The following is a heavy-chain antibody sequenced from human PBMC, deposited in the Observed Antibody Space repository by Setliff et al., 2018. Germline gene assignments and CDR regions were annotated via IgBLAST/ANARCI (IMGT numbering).Heavy chain of an antibody. J-gene: IGHJ6*03. CDR2: IIPIFGTA. Sequence: SVKVSCKASGGTFINYAISWVRQAPGQGLEWMGGIIPIFGTANYAQKFQGRVTITADKSTSTAYMELSRLRSDDTAVYYCARGRGSYYYYMDVWGKGTTVTVSS. CDR1: GGTFINYA. V-gene: IGHV1-69*06. CDR3: ARGRGSYYYYMDV. D-gene: IGHD1-26*01.